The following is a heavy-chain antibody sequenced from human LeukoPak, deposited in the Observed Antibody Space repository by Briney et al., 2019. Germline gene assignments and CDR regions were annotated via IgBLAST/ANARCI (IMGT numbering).Heavy chain of an antibody. D-gene: IGHD5-12*01. CDR1: EFTFSTYG. CDR3: ASHVDVVATQN. Sequence: PGGSLRLSCAASEFTFSTYGMHWVRQAPGKGLEWVAVISYDGSNKYYADSVKGRFTISRDNSKNTLYLQMNSLRAEDTAVYYCASHVDVVATQNWGQGTLVTVSS. CDR2: ISYDGSNK. V-gene: IGHV3-30*03. J-gene: IGHJ4*02.